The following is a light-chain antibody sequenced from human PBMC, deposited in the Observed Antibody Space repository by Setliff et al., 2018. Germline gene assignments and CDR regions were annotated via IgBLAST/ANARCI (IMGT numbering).Light chain of an antibody. CDR3: SSYAGSNNFPYV. CDR1: SSDVGGYNY. V-gene: IGLV2-8*01. CDR2: EVS. Sequence: QSALTQPPSASGSPEQSVTISCTGTSSDVGGYNYVSWYQQHPGKAPKLMIYEVSKRPSGVPDRFSGSKSGNTASLTVSGLQAEDEADYYCSSYAGSNNFPYVFGTGTKGTVL. J-gene: IGLJ1*01.